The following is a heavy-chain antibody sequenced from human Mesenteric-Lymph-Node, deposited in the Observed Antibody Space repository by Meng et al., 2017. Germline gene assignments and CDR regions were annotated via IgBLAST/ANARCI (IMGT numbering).Heavy chain of an antibody. V-gene: IGHV1-8*03. D-gene: IGHD6-19*01. J-gene: IGHJ6*02. CDR1: GYTFTSYD. Sequence: ASVKVSCTASGYTFTSYDINWVRPATGQGLEWMGWMNPNSGNTGYAQKFQGRVTINRNASISTAYMELSSLRSEDTAVYYCARDLPSYRSGWYYSYYYCGMDVWGQGTTVTVSS. CDR3: ARDLPSYRSGWYYSYYYCGMDV. CDR2: MNPNSGNT.